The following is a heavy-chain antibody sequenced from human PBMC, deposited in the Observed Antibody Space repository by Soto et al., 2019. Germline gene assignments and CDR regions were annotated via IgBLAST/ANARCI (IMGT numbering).Heavy chain of an antibody. CDR2: ISSGSSYI. J-gene: IGHJ4*02. Sequence: PGGSLRLSCAASGFTFSSYTMNWVRQAPGKGLEWVSSISSGSSYIYYADSMKGRFTISRDNAKNSLYLQMNSLRAEDTAVYYCARGVLSDSGTCYWGRGT. D-gene: IGHD2-15*01. V-gene: IGHV3-21*01. CDR3: ARGVLSDSGTCY. CDR1: GFTFSSYT.